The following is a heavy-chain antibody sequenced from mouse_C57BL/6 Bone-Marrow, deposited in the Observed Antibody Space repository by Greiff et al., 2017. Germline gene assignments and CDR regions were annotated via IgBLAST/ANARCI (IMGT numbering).Heavy chain of an antibody. J-gene: IGHJ4*01. CDR3: ARVLNYAMDY. CDR1: GFTFTDYY. Sequence: DVKLVESGGGLVQPGGSLSLSCAASGFTFTDYYMSWVRQPPGKALEWLGFIRNKANGYTTEYSASVKGRFTISRDNSQSILYLQMNALRAEDSATYYCARVLNYAMDYWGQGTSVTVSS. D-gene: IGHD1-1*01. CDR2: IRNKANGYTT. V-gene: IGHV7-3*01.